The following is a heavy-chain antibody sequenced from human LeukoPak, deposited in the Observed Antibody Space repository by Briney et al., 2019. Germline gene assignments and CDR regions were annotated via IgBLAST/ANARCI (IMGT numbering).Heavy chain of an antibody. CDR2: FDPEDGET. D-gene: IGHD6-19*01. CDR3: ATTSIAVADFDY. CDR1: GYTLTELS. J-gene: IGHJ4*02. Sequence: GASVKVSCKVSGYTLTELSMHWVRQAPGKGLEWMGGFDPEDGETTYAQKFQGRVTMTEDTSTDTAYMELSSLRSEDTAVYYCATTSIAVADFDYWGQGTLVTVSS. V-gene: IGHV1-24*01.